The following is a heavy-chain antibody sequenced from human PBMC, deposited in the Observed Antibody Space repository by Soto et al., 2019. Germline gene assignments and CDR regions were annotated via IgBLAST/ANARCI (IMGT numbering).Heavy chain of an antibody. CDR3: GTRPGGGGY. CDR1: GFTVSNNY. Sequence: EVQLVESGGGLIQPGGSLRLSCAVSGFTVSNNYMSWVRQAPGKGLEGVSVIYSGGYTAYGDSVKGRFTISRDNSKNQIYLQKKGRRPDDAAVFYWGTRPGGGGYWGQGTLVTVSS. J-gene: IGHJ4*02. CDR2: IYSGGYT. D-gene: IGHD3-10*01. V-gene: IGHV3-53*01.